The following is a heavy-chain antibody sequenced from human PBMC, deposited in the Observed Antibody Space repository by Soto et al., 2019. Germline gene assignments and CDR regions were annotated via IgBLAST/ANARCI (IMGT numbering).Heavy chain of an antibody. J-gene: IGHJ2*01. CDR3: ARGPDIVVVPAAIGDWYFDL. Sequence: QVQLVQSGAEVKKPGSSVKVSCKASGGTFSSYAISWVRQAPGQGLEWMGGIIPIFGTANYAQKFQGRVTITADDSTSTAYMELSSLRSEDTAVYYCARGPDIVVVPAAIGDWYFDLWGRGTLVTVSS. CDR2: IIPIFGTA. CDR1: GGTFSSYA. V-gene: IGHV1-69*01. D-gene: IGHD2-2*02.